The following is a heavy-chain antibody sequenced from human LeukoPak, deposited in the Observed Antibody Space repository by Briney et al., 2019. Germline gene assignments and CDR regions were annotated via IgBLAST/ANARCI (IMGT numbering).Heavy chain of an antibody. CDR1: GYTFTSYA. CDR3: ARDSPYSSGWRDAFDI. Sequence: EASVKVSCKASGYTFTSYAMHWVRQAPGQRLEWMGWSNAGNGNTKYSQEFQGRVTITRDTSASTAYMELSSLRSEDMAVYYCARDSPYSSGWRDAFDIWGQGTMVTVSS. J-gene: IGHJ3*02. D-gene: IGHD6-19*01. V-gene: IGHV1-3*02. CDR2: SNAGNGNT.